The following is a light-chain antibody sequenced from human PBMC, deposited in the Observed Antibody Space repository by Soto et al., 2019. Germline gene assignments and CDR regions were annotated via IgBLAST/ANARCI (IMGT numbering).Light chain of an antibody. CDR2: VAS. CDR3: QKYNSAPWT. J-gene: IGKJ1*01. Sequence: DNRMIQSPSSVSASVGDRGTITCWASQGISKYLAWYQQQPGKVPKLLIYVASTLQSGVPSRFSGSGSGTDFTLTISSLQPEDVATYYCQKYNSAPWTFGQGTKVEIK. V-gene: IGKV1-27*01. CDR1: QGISKY.